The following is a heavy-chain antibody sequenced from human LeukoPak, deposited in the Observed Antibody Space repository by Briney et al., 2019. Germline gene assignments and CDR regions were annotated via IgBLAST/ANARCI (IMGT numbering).Heavy chain of an antibody. CDR2: IYYSGSP. CDR1: GGSISSSSYY. D-gene: IGHD3-22*01. V-gene: IGHV4-39*01. CDR3: ARPTISLGGYRPSYFDL. Sequence: SETLSLTCTVSGGSISSSSYYWGWIRQPPGKGLEGIGSIYYSGSPYYNPSLKSRVTISVDTSKNQFSLKLSSVTAADTAVYYCARPTISLGGYRPSYFDLWGRGTLVTVSS. J-gene: IGHJ2*01.